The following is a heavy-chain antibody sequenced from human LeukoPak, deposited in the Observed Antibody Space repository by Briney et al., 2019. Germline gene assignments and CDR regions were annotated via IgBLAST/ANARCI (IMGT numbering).Heavy chain of an antibody. CDR2: ISYDGSNK. CDR3: ARAPGVLNYYMDV. Sequence: QPGGSLRLSCVASGFTFSSSWMTWVRQAPGKGLEWVAVISYDGSNKYYADSVKGRFTISRDNSKNTLYLQMNSLRAEDTAVYYCARAPGVLNYYMDVWGKGTTVTVSS. D-gene: IGHD1-1*01. CDR1: GFTFSSSW. V-gene: IGHV3-30-3*01. J-gene: IGHJ6*03.